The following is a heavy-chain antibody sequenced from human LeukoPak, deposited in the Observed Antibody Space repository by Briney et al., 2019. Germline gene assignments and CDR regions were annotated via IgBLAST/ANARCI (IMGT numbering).Heavy chain of an antibody. D-gene: IGHD6-13*01. CDR3: TTGDPYSSSWYGSPFDY. J-gene: IGHJ4*02. CDR2: IKSKTDGGTT. V-gene: IGHV3-15*01. CDR1: GFTFSNAW. Sequence: GGSLRLSCAASGFTFSNAWMSWVRQAPGKGLEWVGRIKSKTDGGTTDYAAPVKGRFTISRDDSKNTLYLQMNSLKTEDTAVYYCTTGDPYSSSWYGSPFDYWGQGTLVTVSS.